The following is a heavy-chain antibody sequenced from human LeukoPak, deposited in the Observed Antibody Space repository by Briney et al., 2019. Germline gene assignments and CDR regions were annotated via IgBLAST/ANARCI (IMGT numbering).Heavy chain of an antibody. CDR2: IYYTGGT. V-gene: IGHV4-59*08. CDR1: GASISSND. D-gene: IGHD6-19*01. CDR3: AKYGGSGWVIDY. Sequence: SETLSLTCTVSGASISSNDWTWIRQPPGKGLEYIGYIYYTGGTNYNPSLKSRVTISVDTSKNQFSLKLSSVTAADTAVYFCAKYGGSGWVIDYWGQGTLVTVSS. J-gene: IGHJ4*02.